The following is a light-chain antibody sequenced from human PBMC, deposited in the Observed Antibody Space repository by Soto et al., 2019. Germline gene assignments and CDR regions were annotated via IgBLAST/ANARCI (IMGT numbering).Light chain of an antibody. CDR2: EVS. CDR3: MQSTQLPPT. V-gene: IGKV2D-29*02. Sequence: DVVMTQTPLSLSVAPGQPASISCKSIQXLLHITGETFLFWYLQKPGQSPQLLIYEVSTRVSGVPDRFSGSGSGTDFTLEISRVETDDVGIYYCMQSTQLPPTFGQGTRLETK. CDR1: QXLLHITGETF. J-gene: IGKJ5*01.